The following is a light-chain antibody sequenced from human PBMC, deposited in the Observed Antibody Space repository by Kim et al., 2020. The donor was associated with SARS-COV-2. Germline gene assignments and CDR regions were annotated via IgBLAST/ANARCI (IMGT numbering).Light chain of an antibody. CDR3: QQNDAFPIT. CDR2: DVS. J-gene: IGKJ5*01. CDR1: QVITKF. Sequence: GGDRVTITCQATQVITKFLNWYQQRPGKAPQLLIYDVSNLQTGVPSRFSGSGYGTKFTLTISSLQPEDFATYYCQQNDAFPITFGQGTRLEIK. V-gene: IGKV1-33*01.